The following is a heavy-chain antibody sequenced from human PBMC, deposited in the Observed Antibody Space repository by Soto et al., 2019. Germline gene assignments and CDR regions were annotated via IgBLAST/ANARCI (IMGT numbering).Heavy chain of an antibody. J-gene: IGHJ6*02. CDR2: ISISTGDT. D-gene: IGHD6-6*01. CDR3: ARHGPVRPYRMDV. CDR1: GYTFSNYL. V-gene: IGHV1-18*01. Sequence: AAVKVSCKASGYTFSNYLIAWVRQAPGQGREWMGWISISTGDTDYAQNLQGRVTLTTDKSSSTAYMELRSLRPDDTALYYCARHGPVRPYRMDVWGQGTPVTVSS.